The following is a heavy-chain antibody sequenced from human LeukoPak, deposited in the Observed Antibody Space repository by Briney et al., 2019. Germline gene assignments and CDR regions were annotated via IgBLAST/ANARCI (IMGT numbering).Heavy chain of an antibody. V-gene: IGHV3-21*04. CDR3: AKQDVRVAAAGYFDY. J-gene: IGHJ4*02. D-gene: IGHD6-13*01. Sequence: GGSLRLSCAASGFTFSSMNWVRQAPGKGLEWVSSISSSSSYIYYADSVKGRFTISRDNAKNSLYLQMNSLRAEDTAVYYCAKQDVRVAAAGYFDYWGQGTLVTVSS. CDR2: ISSSSSYI. CDR1: GFTFSS.